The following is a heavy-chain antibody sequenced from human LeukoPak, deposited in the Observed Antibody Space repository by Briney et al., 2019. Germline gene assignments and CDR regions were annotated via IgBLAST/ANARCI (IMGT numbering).Heavy chain of an antibody. CDR2: ISGTGGST. CDR1: GFYVSSFA. V-gene: IGHV3-23*01. D-gene: IGHD1-26*01. Sequence: GGSLRLSCETSGFYVSSFAMSWVRQAPGKGPEWVSTISGTGGSTYYAASVKGRFTISRDNSNNTVSLQMDSLRAEDTAIYYCAHPGATNVGYWGLGTLVTVSP. J-gene: IGHJ1*01. CDR3: AHPGATNVGY.